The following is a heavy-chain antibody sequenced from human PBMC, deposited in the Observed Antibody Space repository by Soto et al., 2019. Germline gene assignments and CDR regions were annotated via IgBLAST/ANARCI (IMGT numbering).Heavy chain of an antibody. D-gene: IGHD7-27*01. Sequence: GGSLRLSCAASGFTFSSYWMHWVRQAPGKGLVWFSRINSDGSSTSYADSVKGRFTISRDNAKNTLYLQMNSLRAEDAAVYYCARLFLGDAFDIWGQGTMVTVSS. CDR1: GFTFSSYW. CDR3: ARLFLGDAFDI. J-gene: IGHJ3*02. V-gene: IGHV3-74*01. CDR2: INSDGSST.